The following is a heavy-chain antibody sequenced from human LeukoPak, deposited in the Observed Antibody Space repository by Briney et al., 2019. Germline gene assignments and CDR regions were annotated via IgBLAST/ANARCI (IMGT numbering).Heavy chain of an antibody. CDR3: ASHSSYVSPFRS. D-gene: IGHD3-10*02. J-gene: IGHJ5*02. Sequence: SETRSLTCTVSDGSISNSSYYWGWSRQPPGKGLEWIGSIYYSGITYYNPSLKSRLTISVDTSKNQFSLKLTSVTAADTAMYYCASHSSYVSPFRSWGRGPLVTVSP. CDR1: DGSISNSSYY. V-gene: IGHV4-39*01. CDR2: IYYSGIT.